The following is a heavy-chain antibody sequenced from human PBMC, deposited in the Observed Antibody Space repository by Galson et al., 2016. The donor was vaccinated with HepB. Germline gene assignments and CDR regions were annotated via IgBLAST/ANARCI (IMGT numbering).Heavy chain of an antibody. CDR3: ARVTYSGSSEYYFDY. Sequence: SETLSLTCTVSGDSVSSYYWTWIRQPPGKGLEWIGYISYTGITNYNPSLKSRVTLSIDTSKNHFSLKMTSLTAADTAVYYCARVTYSGSSEYYFDYWGQGILVTASS. V-gene: IGHV4-59*02. J-gene: IGHJ4*02. CDR1: GDSVSSYY. CDR2: ISYTGIT. D-gene: IGHD1-26*01.